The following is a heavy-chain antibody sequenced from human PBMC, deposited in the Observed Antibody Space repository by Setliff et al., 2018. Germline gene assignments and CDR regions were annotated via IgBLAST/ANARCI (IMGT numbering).Heavy chain of an antibody. CDR1: AYTFSGYY. Sequence: ASVKVSCKTSAYTFSGYYMHWVRQAPGQGLEWMGWINNYNTNTKYAQKLQDRVTMTTDTSTSTAYMDLRSLRSDDTAVYYCARSRDSGFYHQRDAYDIWGQGTMVTVSS. V-gene: IGHV1-18*04. CDR3: ARSRDSGFYHQRDAYDI. CDR2: INNYNTNT. J-gene: IGHJ3*02. D-gene: IGHD1-26*01.